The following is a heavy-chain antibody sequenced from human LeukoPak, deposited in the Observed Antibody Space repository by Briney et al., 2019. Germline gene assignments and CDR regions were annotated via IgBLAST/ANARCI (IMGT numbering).Heavy chain of an antibody. CDR1: GFTFDDYA. J-gene: IGHJ4*02. CDR2: ISWNSGSI. D-gene: IGHD6-13*01. CDR3: AKDIGQQLAMIDY. V-gene: IGHV3-9*03. Sequence: PGGSPRLSCAASGFTFDDYAMHWVRQAPGKGLEWVSGISWNSGSIGYADSVKGRFTISRDNAKNSLYLQMNSLRAEGMALYYCAKDIGQQLAMIDYWGQGTLVTVSS.